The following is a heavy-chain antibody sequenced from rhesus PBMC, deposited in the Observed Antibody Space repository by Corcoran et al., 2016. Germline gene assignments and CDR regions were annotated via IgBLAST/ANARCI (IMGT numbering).Heavy chain of an antibody. CDR3: ARGDTAGTVFDY. V-gene: IGHV4-169*01. CDR2: FYGSGSST. Sequence: QLQLQESGPGLVKPSETLSLTCAVSGGSISSSYWSWIRQPPGKGLEWIGRFYGSGSSTNYNPSLKSRVTRSVDTAKNQLSLKLSSVTTADTAVYYCARGDTAGTVFDYWGQGVLVTVSS. J-gene: IGHJ4*01. CDR1: GGSISSSY. D-gene: IGHD5-42*01.